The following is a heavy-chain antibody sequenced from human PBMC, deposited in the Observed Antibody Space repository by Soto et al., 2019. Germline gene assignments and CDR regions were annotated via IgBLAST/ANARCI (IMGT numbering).Heavy chain of an antibody. J-gene: IGHJ4*02. CDR2: INAGNGNT. D-gene: IGHD5-12*01. Sequence: QVQLVQSGAEEKKPGASVKVSCKASGYTFTNYATHWVRQAPGQRLEWMGWINAGNGNTKYSQKFQGRVTITRDTSASTAYMELSSPTAEATAVYYWATVSGYYPRDHWGQGTLVTVSS. V-gene: IGHV1-3*05. CDR3: ATVSGYYPRDH. CDR1: GYTFTNYA.